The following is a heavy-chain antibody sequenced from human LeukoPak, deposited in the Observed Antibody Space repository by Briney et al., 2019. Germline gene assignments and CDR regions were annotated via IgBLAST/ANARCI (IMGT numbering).Heavy chain of an antibody. CDR3: ARDLRAVAGTGWFDP. V-gene: IGHV4-4*07. D-gene: IGHD6-19*01. CDR2: TFASGNA. Sequence: SETLSLTCSVSGASISSYHWSWIRQPAGRGLEWIGRTFASGNAIYNASLTSRVLMSVDTSKNQLSLKLSSVTAADTAVYYCARDLRAVAGTGWFDPWGQGTLVTVSS. J-gene: IGHJ5*02. CDR1: GASISSYH.